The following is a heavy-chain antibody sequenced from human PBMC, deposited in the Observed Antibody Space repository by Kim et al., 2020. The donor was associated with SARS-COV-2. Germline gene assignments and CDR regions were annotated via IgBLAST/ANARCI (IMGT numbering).Heavy chain of an antibody. CDR2: ISYDGSNK. D-gene: IGHD3-22*01. J-gene: IGHJ6*01. Sequence: GGSLRLSCAASGFTFSSYGMHWVRQAPGKGLEWVAVISYDGSNKYYADSVKGRFTISRDNSKNTLYLQMNSLRAEDTAVYYCAMSGYYDSSGYYYLHGM. V-gene: IGHV3-30*03. CDR3: AMSGYYDSSGYYYLHGM. CDR1: GFTFSSYG.